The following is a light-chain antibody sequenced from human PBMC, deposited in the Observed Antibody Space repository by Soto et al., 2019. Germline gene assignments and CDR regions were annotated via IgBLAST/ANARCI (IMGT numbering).Light chain of an antibody. CDR1: SSDIGSYNY. Sequence: QSALTQPASVSGSPGQSITISCTGTSSDIGSYNYVSWYQQYPGKAPKLMIYEVHNRPSGISNRFSGSKSGNTASLTISGLQIEDEADYYCTSYTTSNTLVFGEGTKVTV. CDR3: TSYTTSNTLV. CDR2: EVH. J-gene: IGLJ2*01. V-gene: IGLV2-14*01.